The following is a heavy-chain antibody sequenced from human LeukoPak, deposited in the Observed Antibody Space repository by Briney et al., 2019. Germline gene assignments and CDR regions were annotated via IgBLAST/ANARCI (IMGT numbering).Heavy chain of an antibody. Sequence: ASVKVSCKASGGTFSSYAISWGRQAPGQRVEWMGRIIPILGIANYAQKFQGRVTITADKSTSTAYMELSSLRSEDTAVYYCATVTFAAAGGGYYFDYWGQGTLVTVSS. CDR2: IIPILGIA. CDR1: GGTFSSYA. CDR3: ATVTFAAAGGGYYFDY. J-gene: IGHJ4*02. D-gene: IGHD6-13*01. V-gene: IGHV1-69*04.